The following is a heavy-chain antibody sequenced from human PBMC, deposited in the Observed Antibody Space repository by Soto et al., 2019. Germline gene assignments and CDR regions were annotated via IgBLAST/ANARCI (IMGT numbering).Heavy chain of an antibody. Sequence: PGGSLRLSCAASGFTLRNYCMGWVRQTPDKGLEWVANIKPDGSDKYYVDSVKGRFTISRDNAKNSVFLQMNSLRAEDTAVYYCARENYFDYWGQGTLDTVSP. V-gene: IGHV3-7*01. CDR1: GFTLRNYC. J-gene: IGHJ4*02. CDR2: IKPDGSDK. CDR3: ARENYFDY.